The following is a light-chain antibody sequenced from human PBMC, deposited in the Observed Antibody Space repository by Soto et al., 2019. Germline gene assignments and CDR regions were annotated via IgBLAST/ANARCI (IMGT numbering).Light chain of an antibody. CDR2: GAS. CDR3: QQYSSSSPET. CDR1: QSVNSNY. Sequence: EIVLTQSPGTLSLSPGERATLSCRASQSVNSNYLAWYQQKPGQAPRLLIYGASSRAAGIPDRFIGSGSGTDFTLTISRLEPEDFAVYYCQQYSSSSPETFGQGTKVEIK. V-gene: IGKV3-20*01. J-gene: IGKJ1*01.